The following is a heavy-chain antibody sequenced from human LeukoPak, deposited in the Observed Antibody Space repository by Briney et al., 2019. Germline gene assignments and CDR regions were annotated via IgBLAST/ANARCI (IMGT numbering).Heavy chain of an antibody. CDR1: GFTFSSYE. V-gene: IGHV3-48*03. Sequence: GGSLRLSCAASGFTFSSYEMNWVRQAPGKGLEWVSYISSSGSIIYYADTVKGRFTISRDNAKNSLYLQMNSLRAEDTAVYYCARVRSSYHYYGMDVWGQGTTVTVSS. CDR3: ARVRSSYHYYGMDV. J-gene: IGHJ6*02. CDR2: ISSSGSII.